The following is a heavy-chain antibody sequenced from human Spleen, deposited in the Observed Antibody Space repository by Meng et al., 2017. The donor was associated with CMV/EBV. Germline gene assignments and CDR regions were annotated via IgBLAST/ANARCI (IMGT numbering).Heavy chain of an antibody. CDR1: GFIFSSFE. CDR2: INHNGAT. V-gene: IGHV4-34*01. CDR3: AKDGYSYGWGYYYYYGMDV. Sequence: ESLKISCAASGFIFSSFEMNWVRQPAGKGLEWIGEINHNGATNYNPSLKSRVTISADTPQKQFSLNLSSASAADTAVYYCAKDGYSYGWGYYYYYGMDVWGQGTTVTVSS. D-gene: IGHD5-18*01. J-gene: IGHJ6*02.